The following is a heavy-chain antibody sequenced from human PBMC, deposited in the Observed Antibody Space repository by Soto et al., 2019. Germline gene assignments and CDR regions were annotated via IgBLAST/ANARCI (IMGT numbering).Heavy chain of an antibody. CDR3: ATLTPGLAYYYDSSGYLRVIDWFDP. CDR1: GGSISSSSYY. CDR2: IYYSGST. D-gene: IGHD3-22*01. V-gene: IGHV4-39*01. Sequence: QLQLQESGPGLVKPSETLSLTCTVSGGSISSSSYYWGWIRQPPGKGLEWIGSIYYSGSTYYNPSLKSRVTISVDTSKNQFSLKLSSVTAADPAVYYCATLTPGLAYYYDSSGYLRVIDWFDPWGQGTLVTVSS. J-gene: IGHJ5*02.